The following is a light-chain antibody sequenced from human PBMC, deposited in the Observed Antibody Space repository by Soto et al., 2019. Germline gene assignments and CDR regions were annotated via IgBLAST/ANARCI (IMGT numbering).Light chain of an antibody. V-gene: IGLV1-36*01. CDR1: NSNIGNNA. CDR3: AAWDDSLNGPP. J-gene: IGLJ2*01. Sequence: QSVLTQPPSVSAAPRQRVTISCSGTNSNIGNNAVNWYQQLPGKAPKLLIYYDDLLPSGVSDRFSGSKSGTSASLAISGLQSEDEADYYCAAWDDSLNGPPFGGGTKLTVL. CDR2: YDD.